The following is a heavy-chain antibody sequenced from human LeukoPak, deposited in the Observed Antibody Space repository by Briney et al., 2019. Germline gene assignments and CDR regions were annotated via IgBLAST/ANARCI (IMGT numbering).Heavy chain of an antibody. CDR2: ISGSGGRT. CDR1: GFTFYSYA. V-gene: IGHV3-23*01. J-gene: IGHJ4*02. D-gene: IGHD3-22*01. Sequence: PVGSLRLSWAAAGFTFYSYAMSWVHQATGRGQEWVSAISGSGGRTYYADSVKGRFTISRDNCKNTQSLQMNSLRAEDTAVYYCAKDLYYDSVHYFDYWGQGTLVTVSS. CDR3: AKDLYYDSVHYFDY.